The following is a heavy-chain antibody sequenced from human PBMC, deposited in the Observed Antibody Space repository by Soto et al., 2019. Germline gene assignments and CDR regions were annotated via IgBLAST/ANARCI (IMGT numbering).Heavy chain of an antibody. CDR2: ISESTSGI. CDR1: GFTFSSYS. V-gene: IGHV3-48*02. Sequence: EVQLVESGGGLVQPGGSLRLSCAASGFTFSSYSMNWVRQAPGKGLEWVSYISESTSGIYYADSVKGRFTISRDNAKNSLYLQMNCLRDEDTAVYYCVRDFHYAFDIWGQGTMLTVSS. CDR3: VRDFHYAFDI. J-gene: IGHJ3*02.